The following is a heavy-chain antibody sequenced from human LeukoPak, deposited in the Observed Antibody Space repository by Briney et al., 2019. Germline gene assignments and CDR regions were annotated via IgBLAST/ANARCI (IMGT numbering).Heavy chain of an antibody. CDR1: GYTFSSYG. Sequence: ASVKVSCKASGYTFSSYGINWVRQAPGQGLEWMGWISVINNANTRYAQNFQGRLTMTTDTSTTTAYMELRSLRSDDTAVYYCSRELPFCGADCFSGVFDIWGQGTMVTVS. CDR2: ISVINNANT. V-gene: IGHV1-18*01. D-gene: IGHD2-21*02. J-gene: IGHJ3*02. CDR3: SRELPFCGADCFSGVFDI.